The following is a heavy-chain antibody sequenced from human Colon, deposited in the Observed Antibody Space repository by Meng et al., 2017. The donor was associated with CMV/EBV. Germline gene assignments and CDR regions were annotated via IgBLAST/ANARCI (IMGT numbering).Heavy chain of an antibody. CDR1: GYRFTDYY. V-gene: IGHV1-2*02. Sequence: ASVKVSCKASGYRFTDYYMHWVRQAPGQGLEWMGWINPKSGVANYAQKFQGRVTLTRDTAISTGYMDVSGLTSDDTAIYYCARGRIGVVGPSPGPDHWGQGALVTVSS. CDR2: INPKSGVA. J-gene: IGHJ4*02. CDR3: ARGRIGVVGPSPGPDH. D-gene: IGHD6-19*01.